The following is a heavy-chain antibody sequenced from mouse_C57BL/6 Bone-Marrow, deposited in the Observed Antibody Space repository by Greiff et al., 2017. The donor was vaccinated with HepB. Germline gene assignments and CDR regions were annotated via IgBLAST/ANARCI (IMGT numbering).Heavy chain of an antibody. Sequence: VQLQQSGPELVKPGASVKISCKASGYAFSSSWMNWVKQRPGKGLEWIGRIYPGDGDTNYNGKFKGKATLTADKSSSTAYMQLSSLTSEDSAVYFCARSRNITSPFAYWGQGTLVTVSA. CDR1: GYAFSSSW. J-gene: IGHJ3*01. CDR2: IYPGDGDT. CDR3: ARSRNITSPFAY. V-gene: IGHV1-82*01. D-gene: IGHD1-1*01.